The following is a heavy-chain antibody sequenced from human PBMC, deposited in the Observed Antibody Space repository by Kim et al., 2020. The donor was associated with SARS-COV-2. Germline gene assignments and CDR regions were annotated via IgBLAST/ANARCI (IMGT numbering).Heavy chain of an antibody. V-gene: IGHV3-21*01. Sequence: GGSLRLSCAASGFTFSSYSMNWVRQAPGKGLEWVSSISSSSSYIYYADSVKGRFTISRDNAKNSLYLQMNSLRAEETAVYYCARDQSPYIYGMDVWGQGTTVTVSS. CDR3: ARDQSPYIYGMDV. D-gene: IGHD5-18*01. CDR2: ISSSSSYI. J-gene: IGHJ6*02. CDR1: GFTFSSYS.